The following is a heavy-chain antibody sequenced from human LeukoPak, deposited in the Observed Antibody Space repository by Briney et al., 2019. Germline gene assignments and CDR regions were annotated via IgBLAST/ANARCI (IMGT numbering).Heavy chain of an antibody. J-gene: IGHJ3*02. CDR2: ISSSSSTI. Sequence: GGSLRLSCAASGFTFSDYNMNWVRQAPGKGLEWVSYISSSSSTIYYTDSVKGRFTISRDNAKNSLYLQMNSLRAEDTAVYYCARKAIVRALGAFDIWGQGTMVTVSS. V-gene: IGHV3-48*01. CDR3: ARKAIVRALGAFDI. D-gene: IGHD3-10*01. CDR1: GFTFSDYN.